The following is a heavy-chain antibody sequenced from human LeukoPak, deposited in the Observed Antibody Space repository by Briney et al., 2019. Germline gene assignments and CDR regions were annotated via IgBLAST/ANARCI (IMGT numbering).Heavy chain of an antibody. V-gene: IGHV3-21*01. CDR2: ISSNSNYI. D-gene: IGHD4-17*01. Sequence: PGGSLRLSCAASGFTFSTYSMNWVRQAPGKGLEWVSSISSNSNYIYYADSVKGRFTISRDNAKNPLYLQMNSLRAEDTAMYYCARDPTVTTSFFDYWGQGTLVTVSS. CDR3: ARDPTVTTSFFDY. CDR1: GFTFSTYS. J-gene: IGHJ4*02.